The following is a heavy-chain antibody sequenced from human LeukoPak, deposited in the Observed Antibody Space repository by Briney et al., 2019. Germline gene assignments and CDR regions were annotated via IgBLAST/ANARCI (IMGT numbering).Heavy chain of an antibody. J-gene: IGHJ4*02. CDR3: ARVSEGVSLGY. CDR1: NGSISSTNW. Sequence: PSETLSLTCAVSNGSISSTNWWSWVRQSPGKGLEYIGEIYHSGTTNYNPSLKSRVTISVDTSKNQFSLKLSSVTAADTAVYYCARVSEGVSLGYWGQGTLVTVSS. CDR2: IYHSGTT. D-gene: IGHD3-16*01. V-gene: IGHV4-4*02.